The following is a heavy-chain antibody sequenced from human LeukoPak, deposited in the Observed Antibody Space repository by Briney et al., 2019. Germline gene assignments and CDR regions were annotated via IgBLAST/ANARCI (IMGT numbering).Heavy chain of an antibody. Sequence: SETLSLTCTVSGGSISSSTYFWGWIRQPPGTGLEWIGTIYYSGNTYYNPSLKSRVTISVDTSKNQFSLKLSSVTAADTAVYYCARESLTWLQSRTSWFDPWGQGTLVTVSS. V-gene: IGHV4-39*07. J-gene: IGHJ5*02. CDR3: ARESLTWLQSRTSWFDP. CDR1: GGSISSSTYF. CDR2: IYYSGNT. D-gene: IGHD5-24*01.